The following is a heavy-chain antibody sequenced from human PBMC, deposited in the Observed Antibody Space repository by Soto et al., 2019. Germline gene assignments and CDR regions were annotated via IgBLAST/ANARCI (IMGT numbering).Heavy chain of an antibody. D-gene: IGHD3-3*01. V-gene: IGHV1-69*01. CDR2: IIPIFGTA. J-gene: IGHJ4*02. CDR1: GGTFSSYA. Sequence: QVQLVQSGAEVKKPGSSVKVSCKASGGTFSSYAISWVRQAPGQGLEWMGGIIPIFGTANYAQKFQGRVTLTANESTSTAYMELRSLSPEDTAVYYCARSGTIFGVVGDARDYWGQGTLVTVSS. CDR3: ARSGTIFGVVGDARDY.